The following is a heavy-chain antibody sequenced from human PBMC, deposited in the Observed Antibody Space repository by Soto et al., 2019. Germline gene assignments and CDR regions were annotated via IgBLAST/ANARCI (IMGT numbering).Heavy chain of an antibody. CDR2: ISGSGGST. CDR1: GFTFSSYA. D-gene: IGHD6-6*01. J-gene: IGHJ4*02. V-gene: IGHV3-23*01. Sequence: GGSLRLSCAASGFTFSSYAMSWVRQAPGKGLEWVSAISGSGGSTYYADSMKGRFTISRDNSKNTLYLQMNSLRAEDTAVYYCAKVHTSIAARPRNPPGYWGQGTLVTVSS. CDR3: AKVHTSIAARPRNPPGY.